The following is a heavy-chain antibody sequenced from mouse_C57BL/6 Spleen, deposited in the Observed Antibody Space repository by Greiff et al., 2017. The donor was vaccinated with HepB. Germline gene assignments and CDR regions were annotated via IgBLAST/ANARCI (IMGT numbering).Heavy chain of an antibody. J-gene: IGHJ2*01. CDR3: ARGRQSTMVTTGY. CDR1: GYTFTSYW. CDR2: IDPSDSET. Sequence: VQLQQPGAELVRPGSSVKLSCKASGYTFTSYWMHWVKQRPIQGLEWIGNIDPSDSETHYNQKFKDKATLTVDKSSSTAYMQLSSLTSEDSAVYYCARGRQSTMVTTGYWGQGTTLTVSS. V-gene: IGHV1-52*01. D-gene: IGHD2-2*01.